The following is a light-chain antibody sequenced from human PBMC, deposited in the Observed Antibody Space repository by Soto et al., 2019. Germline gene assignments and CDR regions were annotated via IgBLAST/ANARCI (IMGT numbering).Light chain of an antibody. CDR3: SSYTFSSITYV. CDR2: DVS. CDR1: SSDVGGYNY. V-gene: IGLV2-14*03. J-gene: IGLJ1*01. Sequence: QSALTQPASVSGSPGQSITISCTGTSSDVGGYNYVSWYQHHPGKAPKLVIYDVSNRPSGFSNRFSGSKSGNTASLTISGLQAEDEASYYCSSYTFSSITYVFGTGTKVTVL.